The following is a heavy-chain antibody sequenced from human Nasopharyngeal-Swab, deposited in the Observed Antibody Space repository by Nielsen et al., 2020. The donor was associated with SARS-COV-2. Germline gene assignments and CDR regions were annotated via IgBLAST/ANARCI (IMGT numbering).Heavy chain of an antibody. V-gene: IGHV3-21*01. CDR3: ARDSNGMDV. J-gene: IGHJ6*02. D-gene: IGHD2/OR15-2a*01. Sequence: WIRQPPGKGLEWVSSISSSSSYIYYADSVKGRFTTSRDNAKNSLYLQMNSLRAEDTAVYYCARDSNGMDVWGQGTTVTVSS. CDR2: ISSSSSYI.